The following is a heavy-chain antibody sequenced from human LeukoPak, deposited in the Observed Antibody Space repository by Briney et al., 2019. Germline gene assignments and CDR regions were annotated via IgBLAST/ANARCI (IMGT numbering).Heavy chain of an antibody. J-gene: IGHJ3*02. CDR3: ARDRRVGGWGGAFDM. CDR2: IKQDGSQK. Sequence: GGSLRLSCVASGFTLRSYWMNWVRQAPGKGLEYVANIKQDGSQKFYVDSMRGRFTISRDNAKNSVFLEIDSLRVEDTAVYYCARDRRVGGWGGAFDMWGHGTQVTVSS. D-gene: IGHD2-21*01. V-gene: IGHV3-7*01. CDR1: GFTLRSYW.